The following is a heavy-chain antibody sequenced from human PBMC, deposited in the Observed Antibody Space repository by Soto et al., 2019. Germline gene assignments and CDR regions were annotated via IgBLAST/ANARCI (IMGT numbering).Heavy chain of an antibody. CDR2: IHDSGST. J-gene: IGHJ3*01. CDR1: GGSGSSY. Sequence: PSETLSLTCTVSGGSGSSYWAWIRQPPGKGLEYIGSIHDSGSTYYSPSLKSRVNLSADMSKNQLSLRLRSVTAADTAVHYCARQGPCSGDNCFSFLYSFDVWAQGTLVTVSS. CDR3: ARQGPCSGDNCFSFLYSFDV. V-gene: IGHV4-39*01. D-gene: IGHD2-15*01.